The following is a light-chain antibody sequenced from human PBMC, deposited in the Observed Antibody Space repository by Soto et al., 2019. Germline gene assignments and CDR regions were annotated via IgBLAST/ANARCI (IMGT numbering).Light chain of an antibody. CDR1: SSNIGSNT. Sequence: QSVLTQPPSASGTPGQRVTISCSGSSSNIGSNTVNWYQQLPGTAPKLLIYTNDQRPSGVPDRFSGSKSGTSASLAISGLQSEDGADYYCAAWDDSLNGRVFGGGTKVTVL. V-gene: IGLV1-44*01. J-gene: IGLJ2*01. CDR3: AAWDDSLNGRV. CDR2: TND.